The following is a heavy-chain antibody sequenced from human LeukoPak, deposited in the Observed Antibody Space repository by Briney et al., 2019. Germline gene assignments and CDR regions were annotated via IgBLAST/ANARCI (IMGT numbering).Heavy chain of an antibody. CDR3: ASLFRDDNFDI. J-gene: IGHJ3*02. CDR1: GYSFTNYW. V-gene: IGHV5-10-1*01. D-gene: IGHD2-21*01. Sequence: GESLKISCKGSGYSFTNYWIIWVRHMRGKGLEWMGMIDPSDSYTNYSPSFQGHVTISADKSISTAYLQWSSLKASDTAMYYCASLFRDDNFDIWGQGTLVTVSS. CDR2: IDPSDSYT.